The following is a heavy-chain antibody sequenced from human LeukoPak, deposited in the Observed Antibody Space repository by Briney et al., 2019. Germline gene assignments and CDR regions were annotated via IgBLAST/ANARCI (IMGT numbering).Heavy chain of an antibody. CDR2: IYYSGST. Sequence: SETLSLTCTVSGGSISSGGYYWSWIRQHPGKGLEWIGYIYYSGSTYYNPSLKSRVTISVDTSKIQFSLKLSSVTAADTAVCYCARVENVIYYDSRAGAFDIWGQGTMVTVSS. V-gene: IGHV4-31*03. J-gene: IGHJ3*02. CDR3: ARVENVIYYDSRAGAFDI. CDR1: GGSISSGGYY. D-gene: IGHD3-22*01.